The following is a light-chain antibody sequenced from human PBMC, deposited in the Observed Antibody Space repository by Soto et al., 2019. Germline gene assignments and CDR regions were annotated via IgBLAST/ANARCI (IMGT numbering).Light chain of an antibody. J-gene: IGKJ1*01. Sequence: DIQMTQSTSTLSASVGDRVTITCRASQSILSLLAWYQQKPGKAPKLLIYKASSVESGVPSRFSGSGSGTEFTLTISSLQPDDFATYYCQHYNSYLSTFGQGTKVDIK. V-gene: IGKV1-5*03. CDR2: KAS. CDR1: QSILSL. CDR3: QHYNSYLST.